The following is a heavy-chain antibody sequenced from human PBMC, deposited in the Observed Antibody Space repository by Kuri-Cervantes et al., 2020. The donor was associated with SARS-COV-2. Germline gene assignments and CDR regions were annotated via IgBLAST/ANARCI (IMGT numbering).Heavy chain of an antibody. V-gene: IGHV3-33*01. CDR3: ARAGEYQLLLRNYPNFNMDV. CDR2: IWYDESNK. CDR1: GCTCSSYG. D-gene: IGHD2-2*01. Sequence: GESLKIPFASSGCTCSSYGMHWVRQAPGKGLEWVAVIWYDESNKHYADSVKGRFTISRDNSKNTVYLQMNSLSADDTAVYYCARAGEYQLLLRNYPNFNMDVWGRGTMVTVSS. J-gene: IGHJ6*03.